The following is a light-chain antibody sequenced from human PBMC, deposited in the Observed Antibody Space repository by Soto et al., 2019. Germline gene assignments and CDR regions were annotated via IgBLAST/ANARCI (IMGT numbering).Light chain of an antibody. J-gene: IGLJ2*01. CDR2: DVS. Sequence: QSALTQPASVSASPGQSITISCTGTSGDVGGHNYVAWYQQHPGQAPKLMIYDVSNRPSGISNRFSGSKSGNTASLTISGLQAEDEADYYCSSYTSLNTHVFGGWTKLTVL. CDR3: SSYTSLNTHV. CDR1: SGDVGGHNY. V-gene: IGLV2-14*03.